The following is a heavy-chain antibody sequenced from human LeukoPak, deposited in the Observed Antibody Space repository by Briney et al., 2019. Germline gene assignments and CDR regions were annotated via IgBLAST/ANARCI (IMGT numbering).Heavy chain of an antibody. D-gene: IGHD4-17*01. CDR3: ARLLEGYGDYEYYFDY. CDR1: GYSFTSYW. J-gene: IGHJ4*02. V-gene: IGHV5-51*01. Sequence: GESLKISCKGSGYSFTSYWIGWVRQMPGKGLEWMGIIYPGDSDTRYSPSFQGQVTISADKSISTAHLQWSSLKASDTAMYYCARLLEGYGDYEYYFDYWGQGTLVTVSS. CDR2: IYPGDSDT.